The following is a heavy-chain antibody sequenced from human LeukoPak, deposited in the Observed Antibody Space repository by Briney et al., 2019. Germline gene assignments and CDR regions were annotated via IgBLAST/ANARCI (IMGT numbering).Heavy chain of an antibody. Sequence: GGSLRLSCVASGFTFSSYWMSWVRQAPGKGLEWVANIKQDGSEKYYVDSVKGRFTISRDNAKNSLYLQMNSLRAEDTAVYYCARRPIRADIWGQGTMVIVSS. CDR2: IKQDGSEK. J-gene: IGHJ3*02. CDR3: ARRPIRADI. V-gene: IGHV3-7*05. CDR1: GFTFSSYW.